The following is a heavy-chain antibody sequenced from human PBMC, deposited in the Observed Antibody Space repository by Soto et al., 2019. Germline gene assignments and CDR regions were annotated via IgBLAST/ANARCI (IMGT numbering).Heavy chain of an antibody. D-gene: IGHD3-16*01. V-gene: IGHV3-7*03. CDR2: IKPDGSAT. CDR3: FGGNGGPQ. CDR1: DFTFRNYW. Sequence: GWSLRLSCATSDFTFRNYWMNWARQAPGKGLEWVANIKPDGSATNYVDSVKGRFTISRDNVRNSVSLQMNSLRVEDTAVYFCFGGNGGPQWGQGTLVTVSS. J-gene: IGHJ4*02.